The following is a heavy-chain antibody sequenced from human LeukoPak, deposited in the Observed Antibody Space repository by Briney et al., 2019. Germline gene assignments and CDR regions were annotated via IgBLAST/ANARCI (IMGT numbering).Heavy chain of an antibody. D-gene: IGHD3-10*01. V-gene: IGHV3-21*01. CDR3: ARDYYGSGSYYQPSYFDY. Sequence: GGSLRLFCAASGFTFSSYSMNWVRQAPGKGLEWVSSISSSSSYIYYADSVKGRFTISRDNAKNSLYLQMNSLRAEDTAVYYCARDYYGSGSYYQPSYFDYWGQGTLVTVSS. CDR2: ISSSSSYI. CDR1: GFTFSSYS. J-gene: IGHJ4*02.